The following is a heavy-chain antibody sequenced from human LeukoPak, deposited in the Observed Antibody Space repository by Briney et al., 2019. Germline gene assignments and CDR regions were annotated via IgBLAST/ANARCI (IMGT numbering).Heavy chain of an antibody. D-gene: IGHD2-15*01. CDR1: GCTFTGYY. CDR2: INPNSGGT. CDR3: ARGGDIVVVVAATLDY. Sequence: ASVKVSCKASGCTFTGYYMHWVRQAPGQGLEWMGWINPNSGGTNYAQKFQGWVTMTRDTSISTAYMELSRLRSDDTAVYYCARGGDIVVVVAATLDYWGQGTLVTVSS. V-gene: IGHV1-2*04. J-gene: IGHJ4*02.